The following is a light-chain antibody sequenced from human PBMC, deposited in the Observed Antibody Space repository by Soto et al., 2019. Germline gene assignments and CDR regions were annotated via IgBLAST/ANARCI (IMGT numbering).Light chain of an antibody. J-gene: IGKJ1*01. CDR3: QHYNSYSEA. CDR2: KAS. CDR1: QNNDNS. V-gene: IGKV1-5*03. Sequence: DSKMAESPSSVAPCVGHSITITCRASQNNDNSLAWYQQKPGKAPNLLIYKASTVKSGVPSRFSGSGSGTEFTLTISSLQPDDFATYYCQHYNSYSEAFGQGTKVDIK.